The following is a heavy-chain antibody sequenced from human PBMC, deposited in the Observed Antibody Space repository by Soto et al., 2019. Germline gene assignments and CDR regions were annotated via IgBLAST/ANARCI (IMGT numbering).Heavy chain of an antibody. D-gene: IGHD2-15*01. CDR2: ITSDGTSA. V-gene: IGHV3-74*01. Sequence: PGGSLRLSCVASGFTFSSQWMHWVRLVLGKGLEWVSRITSDGTSASYADSVKGRFTISRDNAKNTLYLQMNSLRAADTAVYYCVKGVVVVVAANIIDYWGQGALVTVSS. CDR3: VKGVVVVVAANIIDY. J-gene: IGHJ4*02. CDR1: GFTFSSQW.